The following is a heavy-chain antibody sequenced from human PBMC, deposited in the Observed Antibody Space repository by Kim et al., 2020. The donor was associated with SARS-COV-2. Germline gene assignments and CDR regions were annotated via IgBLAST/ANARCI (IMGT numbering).Heavy chain of an antibody. CDR3: ARDSDRDYYYYGMDV. CDR2: ISLSSSHI. D-gene: IGHD1-26*01. V-gene: IGHV3-21*01. Sequence: GGSLRLSCAASGFTFSSYSMNWVRQAPGKGLEWVSSISLSSSHIYYADSVKGRFTISRDNAKNSLYLQMNSLRAEDTAVYYCARDSDRDYYYYGMDVWGQGTTVSVSS. J-gene: IGHJ6*02. CDR1: GFTFSSYS.